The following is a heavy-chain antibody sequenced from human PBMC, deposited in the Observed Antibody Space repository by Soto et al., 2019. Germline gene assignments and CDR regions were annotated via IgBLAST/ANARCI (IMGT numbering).Heavy chain of an antibody. J-gene: IGHJ3*02. CDR1: GGSFSGYY. CDR2: INHSGST. V-gene: IGHV4-34*01. D-gene: IGHD3-9*01. CDR3: ARVRNDILTGYSVRAFDI. Sequence: SETLSLTCAVYGGSFSGYYWSWIRQPPGKGLEWIGEINHSGSTNYNPSLKSRVTISVDTSKNQFSLKLSSVTAADTAVYYCARVRNDILTGYSVRAFDIWGQGTMVT.